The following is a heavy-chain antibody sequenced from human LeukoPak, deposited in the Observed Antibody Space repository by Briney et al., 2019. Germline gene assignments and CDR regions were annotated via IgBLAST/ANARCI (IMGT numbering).Heavy chain of an antibody. CDR3: ARNYEFWSFDY. CDR2: INPNSGGT. J-gene: IGHJ4*02. CDR1: GYTFTGYY. V-gene: IGHV1-2*02. Sequence: ASVKVSCKASGYTFTGYYVHWVRQAPGQGLGWMGWINPNSGGTNYAQKFQGRVTLTRDTSISTAYMEVNRLRSDDTALYYCARNYEFWSFDYWGQGTLVTVSS. D-gene: IGHD3-3*01.